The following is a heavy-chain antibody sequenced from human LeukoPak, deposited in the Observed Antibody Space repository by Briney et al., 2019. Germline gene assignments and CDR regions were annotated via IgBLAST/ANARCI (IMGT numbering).Heavy chain of an antibody. CDR1: GGSFSGYY. V-gene: IGHV4-34*01. CDR2: INHSGST. CDR3: ARRPGWDIVVVTAGNWFDP. J-gene: IGHJ5*02. D-gene: IGHD2-21*02. Sequence: PSETLSLTCAVYGGSFSGYYWSWIRQPPGKGLEWIGEINHSGSTNYNPSLKSRVTISVDTSKNQFSLKLSSVTAADTAVYYCARRPGWDIVVVTAGNWFDPWGQGTLVTVSS.